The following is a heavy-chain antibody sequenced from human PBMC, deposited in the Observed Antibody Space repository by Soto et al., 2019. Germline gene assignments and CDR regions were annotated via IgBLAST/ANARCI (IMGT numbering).Heavy chain of an antibody. CDR1: GFSLSTSGMC. V-gene: IGHV2-70*11. CDR2: IDWDDDK. J-gene: IGHJ4*02. D-gene: IGHD4-17*01. Sequence: SGPTLVNPTQTLTLTCTFSGFSLSTSGMCVNWIRQPPGKALEWLARIDWDDDKYYITSLKTKLTISKDTSKNQLVLTMSNLDPVDTATYYCARGTTSFDYWGQGTLVTVSS. CDR3: ARGTTSFDY.